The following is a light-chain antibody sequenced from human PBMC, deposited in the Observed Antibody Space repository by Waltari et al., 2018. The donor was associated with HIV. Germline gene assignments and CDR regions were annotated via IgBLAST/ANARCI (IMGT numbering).Light chain of an antibody. J-gene: IGLJ1*01. CDR2: SSN. V-gene: IGLV1-44*01. CDR3: AAWDDSLSGLV. Sequence: QSVLTPPPSASGTPGQRVTISCSGSSSNVGSNTVTWYQHLPGTAPKLLIYSSNQRPSGVPDRFSGSKSGTSASLAISGLQSEDEADYYCAAWDDSLSGLVFGTGTKVTVL. CDR1: SSNVGSNT.